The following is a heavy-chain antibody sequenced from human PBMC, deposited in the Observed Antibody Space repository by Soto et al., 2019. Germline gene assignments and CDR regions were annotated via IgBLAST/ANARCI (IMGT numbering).Heavy chain of an antibody. CDR1: GFSLSSKGMR. CDR2: IDWDDDK. Sequence: SGPTLVNPTQTLTLTCTFSGFSLSSKGMRVSWIRQPPGKALEWLARIDWDDDKFYSPSLRTRLAISKGTSKNQVVLTMTNVDPMDTATYYCARSPGGFTVATYFFDYWGEGTLVTVSS. J-gene: IGHJ4*02. V-gene: IGHV2-70*04. CDR3: ARSPGGFTVATYFFDY. D-gene: IGHD3-16*01.